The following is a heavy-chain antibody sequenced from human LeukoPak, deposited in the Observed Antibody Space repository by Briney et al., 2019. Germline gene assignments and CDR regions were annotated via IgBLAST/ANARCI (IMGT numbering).Heavy chain of an antibody. Sequence: ASVKVSCKASGYTFTGYYMHWVRQAPGQGLEWMGWINPNSGGTNYAQKFQGRVTMTRDTSISTAYMELSRLRSDDTAVYYCARLTYYYGSGNVSWVQGTLVTVSS. D-gene: IGHD3-10*01. CDR3: ARLTYYYGSGNVS. CDR2: INPNSGGT. CDR1: GYTFTGYY. V-gene: IGHV1-2*02. J-gene: IGHJ4*02.